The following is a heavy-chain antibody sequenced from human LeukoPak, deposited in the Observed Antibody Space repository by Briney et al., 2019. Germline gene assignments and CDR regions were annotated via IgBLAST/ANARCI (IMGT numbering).Heavy chain of an antibody. CDR3: ARPIRGVIGYWFDS. CDR1: GFTFSSYE. CDR2: ISSSGSTI. D-gene: IGHD3-10*01. J-gene: IGHJ5*01. Sequence: PGGSLRLSCAASGFTFSSYEMNWVRQAPGKGLEWVSYISSSGSTIYYADSVKGRFTISRDNAKNSLYLQMNSLRAEDTAVYYCARPIRGVIGYWFDSWGQGTLVTVSS. V-gene: IGHV3-48*03.